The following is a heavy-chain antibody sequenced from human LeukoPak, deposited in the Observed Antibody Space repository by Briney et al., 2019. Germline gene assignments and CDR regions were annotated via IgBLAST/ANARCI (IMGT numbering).Heavy chain of an antibody. CDR3: ARGRQEISMILVVMTGVSYYLDV. CDR2: INPSGST. CDR1: GGSFSGYY. D-gene: IGHD3-22*01. Sequence: SETLSLTCAVYGGSFSGYYWTWIRQSPGKGLEWNGEINPSGSTYYNPSLKSRLTISRDTSKNQFSLRLSSVTAADTAVYYCARGRQEISMILVVMTGVSYYLDVWGIGTTVTVS. J-gene: IGHJ6*03. V-gene: IGHV4-34*01.